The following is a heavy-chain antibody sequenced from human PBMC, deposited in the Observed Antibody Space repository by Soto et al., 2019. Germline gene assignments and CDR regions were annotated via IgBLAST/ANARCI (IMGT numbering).Heavy chain of an antibody. CDR1: AYSFGYYY. J-gene: IGHJ4*02. V-gene: IGHV1-2*07. CDR3: VRDAPSHQSLFDL. D-gene: IGHD2-2*01. Sequence: SVNFSCQTAAYSFGYYYLHSVRQAPEQGLEWMGWINVNDGGTNSPRKFQGRLTMTRDKSITTVYMELSRLRSDDTAVYFCVRDAPSHQSLFDLWGPGTLVTVSS. CDR2: INVNDGGT.